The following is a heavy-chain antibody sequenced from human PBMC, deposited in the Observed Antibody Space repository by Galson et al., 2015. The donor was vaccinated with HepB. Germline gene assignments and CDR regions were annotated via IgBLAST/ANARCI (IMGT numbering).Heavy chain of an antibody. CDR2: IWYDGSNK. Sequence: SLRLSCAASGFTFSSYGMHWVRQAPGKGLEWVAVIWYDGSNKYYADSVKGRFTISRDNSKNTLYLQMNSLRAEDTAVYYCARDLERWLQHTLGYWGQGTLVTVSS. J-gene: IGHJ4*02. D-gene: IGHD5-24*01. CDR1: GFTFSSYG. V-gene: IGHV3-33*01. CDR3: ARDLERWLQHTLGY.